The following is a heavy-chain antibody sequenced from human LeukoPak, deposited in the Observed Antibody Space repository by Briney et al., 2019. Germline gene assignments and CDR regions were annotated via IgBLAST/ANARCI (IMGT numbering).Heavy chain of an antibody. Sequence: PSETLSLTCTVSGGSISSSSYYWGWIRQPPGKGLEWIGSIYYSGSTNYNPSLKSRVTISVDTSKNQFSLKLSSVTAADTAVYYCARQDYDIFLFDYWGQGTLVTVSS. CDR1: GGSISSSSYY. J-gene: IGHJ4*02. CDR3: ARQDYDIFLFDY. D-gene: IGHD3-9*01. V-gene: IGHV4-39*07. CDR2: IYYSGST.